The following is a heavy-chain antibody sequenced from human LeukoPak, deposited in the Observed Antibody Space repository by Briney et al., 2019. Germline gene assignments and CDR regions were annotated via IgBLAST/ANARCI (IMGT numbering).Heavy chain of an antibody. D-gene: IGHD6-19*01. V-gene: IGHV3-23*01. Sequence: PGGSLRLSCAASGFTFSSYSMNWVRQAPGKGLEWVSTISGGGGSTYYADSVKGRFTISRDNSKNTLYLQMISLSAEDTAVYYCARPKYSSGWYPDYWGQGTLVTVSS. J-gene: IGHJ4*02. CDR1: GFTFSSYS. CDR3: ARPKYSSGWYPDY. CDR2: ISGGGGST.